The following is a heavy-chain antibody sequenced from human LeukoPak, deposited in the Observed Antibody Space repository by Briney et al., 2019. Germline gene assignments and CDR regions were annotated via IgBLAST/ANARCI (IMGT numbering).Heavy chain of an antibody. V-gene: IGHV1-3*01. CDR1: GYTFTSYA. CDR2: INAGNGNT. CDR3: ATAPPGIPAAGTLDDFHYMDV. Sequence: ASVKVSCKASGYTFTSYAMHWVRQAPGQRLEWMGWINAGNGNTKYSQKFQGRVTITRDTSASTAYMELRSLRSDDTAVYYCATAPPGIPAAGTLDDFHYMDVWGKGTTVTVSS. D-gene: IGHD6-13*01. J-gene: IGHJ6*03.